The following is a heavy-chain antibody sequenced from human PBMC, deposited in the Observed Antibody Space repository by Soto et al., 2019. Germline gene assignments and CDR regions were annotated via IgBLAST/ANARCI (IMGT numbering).Heavy chain of an antibody. V-gene: IGHV4-34*01. CDR1: GGSFSGYY. CDR3: ATSDGNAWYTH. Sequence: PSETLSLTCAVYGGSFSGYYWSWIRQPPWKGLEWIGEINHSGSTNYNPSLKSRVTISVDTSKNQFSLKLSSVTAADTAVYYCATSDGNAWYTHWGQATQVTGS. D-gene: IGHD6-13*01. J-gene: IGHJ4*02. CDR2: INHSGST.